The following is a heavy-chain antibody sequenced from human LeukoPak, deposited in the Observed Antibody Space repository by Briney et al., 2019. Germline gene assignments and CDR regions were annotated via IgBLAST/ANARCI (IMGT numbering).Heavy chain of an antibody. D-gene: IGHD4-17*01. V-gene: IGHV3-23*01. CDR3: AKLSSPDYGDSQLRNFDY. J-gene: IGHJ4*02. Sequence: PGGSLRLSCAASGFTFSSYAMSWVRQAPGKGLEWGSAISGSGGSTYYADSVKGRFTISRDNSKNTLYLQMNSLRAEDTAVYYCAKLSSPDYGDSQLRNFDYLGQGTLVTVSS. CDR1: GFTFSSYA. CDR2: ISGSGGST.